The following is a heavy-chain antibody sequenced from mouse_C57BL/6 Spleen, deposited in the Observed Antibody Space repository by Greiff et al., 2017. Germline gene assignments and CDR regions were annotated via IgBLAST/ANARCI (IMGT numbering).Heavy chain of an antibody. V-gene: IGHV1-82*01. Sequence: VQRVESGPELVKPGASVKISCKASGYAFSSSWMNWVKQRPGKGLEWIGRIYPGDGDTNYNGKFKGKATLTADKSSSTAYMQLSSLTSEDSAVYFCAILYGSSYDWYFDVWGTGTTVTVSS. CDR1: GYAFSSSW. D-gene: IGHD1-1*01. CDR2: IYPGDGDT. CDR3: AILYGSSYDWYFDV. J-gene: IGHJ1*03.